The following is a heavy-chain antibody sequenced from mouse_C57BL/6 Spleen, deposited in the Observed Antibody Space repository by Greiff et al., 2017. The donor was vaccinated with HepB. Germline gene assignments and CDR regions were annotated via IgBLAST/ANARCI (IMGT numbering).Heavy chain of an antibody. J-gene: IGHJ2*01. CDR2: IHPNSGST. D-gene: IGHD1-1*01. Sequence: QVQLQQSGAELVKPGASVKLSCKASGYTFTSYWMHWVKQRPGQGLEWIGMIHPNSGSTNYNEKFKSKATLTVDKSSSTAYMQLSSLTSEDSAVYYCARSFTTGVATNFDYWGQGTTLTVSS. V-gene: IGHV1-64*01. CDR1: GYTFTSYW. CDR3: ARSFTTGVATNFDY.